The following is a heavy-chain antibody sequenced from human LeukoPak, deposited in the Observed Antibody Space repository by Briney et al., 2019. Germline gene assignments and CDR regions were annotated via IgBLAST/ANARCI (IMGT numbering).Heavy chain of an antibody. J-gene: IGHJ4*02. CDR1: GGSFSGYY. CDR3: ARGGIQLWLAFYY. CDR2: INHSGST. Sequence: SETLSLTCAVYGGSFSGYYWSWIRQPPEKGLEWIGEINHSGSTNYNPSLKSRVTISVDTSKNQFSLKLSSVTAADTAVYYCARGGIQLWLAFYYWGQGTLVTVSS. D-gene: IGHD5-18*01. V-gene: IGHV4-34*01.